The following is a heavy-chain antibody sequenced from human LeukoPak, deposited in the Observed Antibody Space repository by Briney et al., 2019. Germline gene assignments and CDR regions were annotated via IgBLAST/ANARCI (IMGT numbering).Heavy chain of an antibody. CDR1: GLTFSSYG. J-gene: IGHJ2*01. Sequence: PGGSLRLSCAASGLTFSSYGMHWVRQAPGKGLEWVAFIRYDGSNKYYADSVKGRFTISRDNSKNTLYLQMISLRGEDTAMYYCARDPGGVQLWSWYFDLWGRGTLVTLSS. V-gene: IGHV3-30*02. CDR3: ARDPGGVQLWSWYFDL. D-gene: IGHD5-18*01. CDR2: IRYDGSNK.